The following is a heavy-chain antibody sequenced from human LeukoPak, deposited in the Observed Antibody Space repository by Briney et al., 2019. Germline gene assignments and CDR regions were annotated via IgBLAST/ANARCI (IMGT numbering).Heavy chain of an antibody. CDR1: GFTFVDFY. J-gene: IGHJ4*02. D-gene: IGHD6-19*01. V-gene: IGHV3-11*01. Sequence: GGSLRLSCAASGFTFVDFYMSWIRQTPGKGLEWLSYISSESHTIYYSDSVKGRFTISRDNAKKSLYLQMDSLRVEDTAIYYSARAAHSGSSSRYFDYWAQGILVTVSS. CDR2: ISSESHTI. CDR3: ARAAHSGSSSRYFDY.